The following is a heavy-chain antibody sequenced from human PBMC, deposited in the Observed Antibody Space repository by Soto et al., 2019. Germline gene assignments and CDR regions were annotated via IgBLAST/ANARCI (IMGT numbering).Heavy chain of an antibody. CDR1: GFTVSNSY. Sequence: EVLLVETGGGLVQPGGSLRLSCAASGFTVSNSYMIWVRQAPGKGLEWVSVLYIGGSTYYADSVEGRFTISRDNSKNIKYLQMNSLRPEDTAVYYCARVVFYYYDSSGYSPDYWGQGTLVTVSS. CDR3: ARVVFYYYDSSGYSPDY. V-gene: IGHV3-66*02. CDR2: LYIGGST. J-gene: IGHJ4*02. D-gene: IGHD3-22*01.